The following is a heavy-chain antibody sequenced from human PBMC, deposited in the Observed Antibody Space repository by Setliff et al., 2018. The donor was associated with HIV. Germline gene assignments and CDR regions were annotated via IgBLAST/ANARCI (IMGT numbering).Heavy chain of an antibody. D-gene: IGHD3-3*01. V-gene: IGHV4-59*11. CDR3: ARVYYNLWSSYFWEHVQLDP. CDR1: DGSITSHY. Sequence: PSETLSLTCTVSDGSITSHYWSWIRQTPGKGLEWIGYVYYSGSSNYNPSLKSRVTISVDTSKNQFSLRLSSATAADTAVYYCARVYYNLWSSYFWEHVQLDPWGQGTRVTVSS. CDR2: VYYSGSS. J-gene: IGHJ5*02.